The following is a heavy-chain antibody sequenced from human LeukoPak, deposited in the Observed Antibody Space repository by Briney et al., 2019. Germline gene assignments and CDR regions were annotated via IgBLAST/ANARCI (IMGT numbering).Heavy chain of an antibody. CDR1: GFTFSSYA. V-gene: IGHV3-30*04. D-gene: IGHD3-10*01. CDR2: ISYDGSNK. Sequence: QPGRSLRLSCAASGFTFSSYAMHWVRQAPGKGLEWGAVISYDGSNKYYAASVKGRFTISRDNSKNTLYLQMNSLRAEDTAVYYCARPLWFGESGGFDIWGQGTMVTVSS. CDR3: ARPLWFGESGGFDI. J-gene: IGHJ3*02.